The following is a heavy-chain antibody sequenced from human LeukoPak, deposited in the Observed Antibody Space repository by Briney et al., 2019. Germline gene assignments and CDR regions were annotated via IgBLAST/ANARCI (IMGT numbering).Heavy chain of an antibody. CDR3: AKDRARSAAYGFDAFDI. D-gene: IGHD3-10*01. Sequence: GGSLRLSCAASGFTVSSNYMSWVRQAPGKGLEWVAFIRYGGNNKYYADSVKGRFTISRDNSKNTLYLQMNSLRAEDTAVYYCAKDRARSAAYGFDAFDIWGPGTVVTVSS. V-gene: IGHV3-30*02. J-gene: IGHJ3*02. CDR2: IRYGGNNK. CDR1: GFTVSSNY.